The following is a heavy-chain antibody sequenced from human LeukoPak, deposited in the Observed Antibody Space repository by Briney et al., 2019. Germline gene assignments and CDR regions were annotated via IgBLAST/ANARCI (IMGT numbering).Heavy chain of an antibody. J-gene: IGHJ2*01. CDR1: GFTFSNYE. CDR3: ARGPPYYYDSSGRYFDL. Sequence: PGGSLRLSCAASGFTFSNYEMNWVRQAPGKGLEWVSYIGSRGAIYYADSVKGRFTISRDNAKNSLYLQMNSLRAEDTAVYYCARGPPYYYDSSGRYFDLWGRGTLVTVSS. D-gene: IGHD3-22*01. V-gene: IGHV3-48*03. CDR2: IGSRGAI.